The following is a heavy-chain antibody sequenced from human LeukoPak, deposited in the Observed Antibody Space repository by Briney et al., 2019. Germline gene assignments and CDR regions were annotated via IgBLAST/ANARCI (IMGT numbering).Heavy chain of an antibody. CDR1: GGSISSSSYY. CDR2: IYYSGST. Sequence: SETLSLTCTVSGGSISSSSYYWGWIRQPPGKGLEWIGSIYYSGSTYYNPSLKSRVTISVDTSKNQFSLKPSSVTAADTAVYYCARPYCSSTSCYLYAFDIWGQGTMVTVSS. V-gene: IGHV4-39*01. D-gene: IGHD2-2*01. CDR3: ARPYCSSTSCYLYAFDI. J-gene: IGHJ3*02.